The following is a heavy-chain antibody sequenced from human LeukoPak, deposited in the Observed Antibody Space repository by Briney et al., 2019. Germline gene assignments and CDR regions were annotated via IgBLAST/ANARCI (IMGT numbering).Heavy chain of an antibody. V-gene: IGHV4-4*07. CDR3: ARGGGRSGSYGIFDY. J-gene: IGHJ4*02. CDR2: IYTSGST. CDR1: GGSISSHY. D-gene: IGHD3-10*01. Sequence: KASETLSLTCTVSGGSISSHYWSWIRQPAGKGLEWIGRIYTSGSTNYNPSLKSRVTMSVDTSKNQFSLKLSSVAAADTAVYYCARGGGRSGSYGIFDYWGQGTLVTVSS.